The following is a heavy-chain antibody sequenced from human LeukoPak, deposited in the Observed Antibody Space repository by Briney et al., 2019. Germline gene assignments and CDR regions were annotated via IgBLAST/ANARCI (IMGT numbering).Heavy chain of an antibody. CDR3: ARTRYYYNSRSYGAPYYFDY. CDR2: INHSGST. CDR1: GGSFSGYY. J-gene: IGHJ4*02. D-gene: IGHD3-10*01. Sequence: SETLSLTCAVYGGSFSGYYWSWIRQPPGKGLEWIGEINHSGSTNYNPSLKSRVTISVDTSKNQFSLKLTSVTAADTAVYYCARTRYYYNSRSYGAPYYFDYWGQGTLVTVSS. V-gene: IGHV4-34*01.